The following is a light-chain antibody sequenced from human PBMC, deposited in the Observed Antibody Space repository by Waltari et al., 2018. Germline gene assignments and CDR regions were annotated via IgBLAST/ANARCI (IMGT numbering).Light chain of an antibody. Sequence: EIVLTQSPATLSLSPGERATLSCRASQSVGNFLAWYQLKPGQPPRLLIYDSSSRATGIPPRFSGSGSGTDFTITISSLEPEDFAVYYCQHRSKWPPLTFGGGTKVEIK. J-gene: IGKJ4*01. CDR1: QSVGNF. V-gene: IGKV3-11*01. CDR3: QHRSKWPPLT. CDR2: DSS.